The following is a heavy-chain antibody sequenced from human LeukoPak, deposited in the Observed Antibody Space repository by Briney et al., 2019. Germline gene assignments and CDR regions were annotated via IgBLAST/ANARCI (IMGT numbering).Heavy chain of an antibody. CDR3: ARDKGTIAVAGTYYDYSMDV. J-gene: IGHJ6*03. CDR1: GGTFSSYA. D-gene: IGHD6-19*01. CDR2: IIPIFGTA. V-gene: IGHV1-69*13. Sequence: GASVKVSCKASGGTFSSYAISWVRQAPGQGLEWMGGIIPIFGTANYAQKFQGRVTITADESTSTAYMELSSLRSEDTAVYYCARDKGTIAVAGTYYDYSMDVWGEGTTVTVSS.